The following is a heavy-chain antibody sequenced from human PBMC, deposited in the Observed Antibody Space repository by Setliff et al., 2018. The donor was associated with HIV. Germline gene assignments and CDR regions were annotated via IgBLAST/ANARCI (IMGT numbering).Heavy chain of an antibody. J-gene: IGHJ4*02. D-gene: IGHD6-19*01. CDR1: GYTFTSYG. CDR3: ARDTPSYSSGWYVTPNFDY. CDR2: ISAYNGNT. Sequence: ASVKVSCKASGYTFTSYGISWVRQAPGQGLEWMGWISAYNGNTNYAQKLQGRVTMTTDTSTSTAYMEPRSLRSDDTAVYYCARDTPSYSSGWYVTPNFDYWGQGTLVTVSS. V-gene: IGHV1-18*01.